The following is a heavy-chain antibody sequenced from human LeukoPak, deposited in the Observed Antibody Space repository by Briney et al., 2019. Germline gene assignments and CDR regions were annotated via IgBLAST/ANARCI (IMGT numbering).Heavy chain of an antibody. V-gene: IGHV3-NL1*01. CDR1: GFSFSSYG. CDR3: AKNRDGYNIDY. Sequence: PGRSLRLSCAASGFSFSSYGMHWVRQAPGKGLEWVSIIYSGGSTYYADSVKGRFTISRDNSKNTLYLQMNTLRAEDTAVYYCAKNRDGYNIDYWGQGTLVTVSS. J-gene: IGHJ4*02. CDR2: IYSGGST. D-gene: IGHD5-24*01.